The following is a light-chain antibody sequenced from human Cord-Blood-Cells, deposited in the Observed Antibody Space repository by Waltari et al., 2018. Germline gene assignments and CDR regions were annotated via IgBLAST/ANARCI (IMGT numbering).Light chain of an antibody. CDR2: DVS. V-gene: IGLV2-14*01. CDR3: SSYTSSSVV. Sequence: QSALTQPASVSGSPGQSITISCPGTSSDVGGFNHVPWYQQHPGKAPKLMIYDVSNRPPGVSNRFSGSKSGNTASLTISGLQAEDEADYYCSSYTSSSVVFGGGTKLTVL. CDR1: SSDVGGFNH. J-gene: IGLJ2*01.